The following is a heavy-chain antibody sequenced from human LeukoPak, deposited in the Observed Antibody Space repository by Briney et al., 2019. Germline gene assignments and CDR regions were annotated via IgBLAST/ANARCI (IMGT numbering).Heavy chain of an antibody. D-gene: IGHD3-3*01. J-gene: IGHJ4*02. CDR2: FNPNSGGT. Sequence: ASVKVSCKASGYTFTGYYMHWVRQAPGQGLEWMGWFNPNSGGTKYAQKFQGRVTMTRDTSISTAYMELSRLRSDDTAVYYCARGSYDFWSGYYSPLDYWGQGTLVTVSS. V-gene: IGHV1-2*02. CDR1: GYTFTGYY. CDR3: ARGSYDFWSGYYSPLDY.